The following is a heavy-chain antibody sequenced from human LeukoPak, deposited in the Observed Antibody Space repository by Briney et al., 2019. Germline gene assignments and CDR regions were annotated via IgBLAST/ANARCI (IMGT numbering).Heavy chain of an antibody. CDR3: ARTNYGDYRNWFDP. Sequence: SGPALVKPTQTLTLTCTFSGFSLSTCGMRVSCIRQPPGKALEWLARIDWDDDKFYSTSLKTRLTISKDTSKHQVVLTMTNMDPVDTATYYCARTNYGDYRNWFDPWGQGTLVTVSS. J-gene: IGHJ5*02. CDR1: GFSLSTCGMR. V-gene: IGHV2-70*04. CDR2: IDWDDDK. D-gene: IGHD4-17*01.